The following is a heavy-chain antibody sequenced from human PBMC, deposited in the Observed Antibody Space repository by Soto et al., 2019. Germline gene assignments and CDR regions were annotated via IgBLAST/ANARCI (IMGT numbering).Heavy chain of an antibody. CDR2: INPNSGGT. Sequence: ASVKVSCKASGYTFTGYYMHWVRQAPGQGLEWVGWINPNSGGTNYAQKFQGRVTMTRDTSISTAYMELSRLRSDDTAVYYCARGQSGLXFLEWFSRDYYYYGMDVWGQGTTVTVSS. CDR1: GYTFTGYY. V-gene: IGHV1-2*02. D-gene: IGHD3-3*01. CDR3: ARGQSGLXFLEWFSRDYYYYGMDV. J-gene: IGHJ6*02.